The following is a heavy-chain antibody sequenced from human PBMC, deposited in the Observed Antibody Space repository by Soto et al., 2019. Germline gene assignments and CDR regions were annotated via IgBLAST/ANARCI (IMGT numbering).Heavy chain of an antibody. CDR2: VHYTGST. D-gene: IGHD2-8*01. CDR1: GGSISSFF. J-gene: IGHJ3*02. Sequence: PSETLSLTCTVSGGSISSFFWSWIRQPPGEGLEWIGYVHYTGSTNYNPSLKSRVTISVDTSKNQFSLKLSSVTAADTAVYYCARDLMDPGAFDIWGQGTMVTVSS. V-gene: IGHV4-59*01. CDR3: ARDLMDPGAFDI.